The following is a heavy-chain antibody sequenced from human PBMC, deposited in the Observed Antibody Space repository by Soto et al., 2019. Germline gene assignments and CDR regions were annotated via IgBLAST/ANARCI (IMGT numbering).Heavy chain of an antibody. CDR1: GYMFTSLD. CDR2: ISVNNGDT. Sequence: QVQLVQSGAEVKKPGASVRVSCKASGYMFTSLDISWVRQSPGQGLEWMGWISVNNGDTTYAEKFQGRVTMTIDISTSTAYMDLRSLRSDDTAVYYCARDAVRWHDGIDEYFFGMDVWGQGTTVTVSS. D-gene: IGHD1-1*01. CDR3: ARDAVRWHDGIDEYFFGMDV. V-gene: IGHV1-18*01. J-gene: IGHJ6*02.